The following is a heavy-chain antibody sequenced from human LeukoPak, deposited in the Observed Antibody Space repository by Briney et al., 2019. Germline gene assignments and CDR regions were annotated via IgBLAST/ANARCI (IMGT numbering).Heavy chain of an antibody. D-gene: IGHD6-19*01. CDR1: GGSISNYY. V-gene: IGHV4-59*08. CDR3: ATSGWYLLPGVY. J-gene: IGHJ4*02. CDR2: IYYTGST. Sequence: SETLSLTCTVSGGSISNYYWSWIRQPPGKGLEWIGYIYYTGSTYYNPSLKSRVTISVDTSKNQFSLKLSSVTAADTAVYYCATSGWYLLPGVYWGQGTLVTVSS.